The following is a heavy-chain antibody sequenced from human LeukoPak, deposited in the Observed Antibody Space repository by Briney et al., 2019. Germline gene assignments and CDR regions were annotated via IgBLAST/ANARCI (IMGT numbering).Heavy chain of an antibody. CDR2: ISGSGGSSK. D-gene: IGHD6-13*01. J-gene: IGHJ4*02. Sequence: GGSLRLSCAASGFTFSSYGMSWVRQAPGKGLEWVSAISGSGGSSKYYADSVKGRFTIFRDNSKNTLYLQMNSLRAEDTAIYYCANSAAVGTFYWGQGTLVTVSS. CDR1: GFTFSSYG. V-gene: IGHV3-23*01. CDR3: ANSAAVGTFY.